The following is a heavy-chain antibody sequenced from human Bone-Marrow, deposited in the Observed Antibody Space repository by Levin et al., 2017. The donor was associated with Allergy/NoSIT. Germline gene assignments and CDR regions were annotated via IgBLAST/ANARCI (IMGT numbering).Heavy chain of an antibody. Sequence: PGGSLRLSCVASGFSFSTYWMSWVRQAPGKGLEWVANIKEDGSDKYYVDSVKGRVTVSRDNAKNSLYLQMNSLRAEDTAVYYCARGYDYGDYAEAGDFYYGLDVWGQGTTVTVS. CDR2: IKEDGSDK. J-gene: IGHJ6*02. D-gene: IGHD4-17*01. V-gene: IGHV3-7*01. CDR1: GFSFSTYW. CDR3: ARGYDYGDYAEAGDFYYGLDV.